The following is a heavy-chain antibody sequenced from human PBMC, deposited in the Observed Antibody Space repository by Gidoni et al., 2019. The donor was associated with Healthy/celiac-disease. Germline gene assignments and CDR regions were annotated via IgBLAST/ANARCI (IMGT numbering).Heavy chain of an antibody. Sequence: QVQLQESGPGLVQPSETLSLTCTGSGGPTSRYYWSWLRQPPGKGLEWIWYIYYSGSTNYNPSLKSRVTISGDTSKNQVSLKLSSVTAADTAVYYCARERVYSSSPGVIYYYGMDVWGQGTTVTVSS. V-gene: IGHV4-59*01. CDR3: ARERVYSSSPGVIYYYGMDV. J-gene: IGHJ6*02. CDR2: IYYSGST. CDR1: GGPTSRYY. D-gene: IGHD6-6*01.